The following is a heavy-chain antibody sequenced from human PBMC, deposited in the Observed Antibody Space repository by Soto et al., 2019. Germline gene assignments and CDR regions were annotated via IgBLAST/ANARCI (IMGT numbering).Heavy chain of an antibody. CDR3: ATVSASMGLAGPLGLSDY. V-gene: IGHV1-24*01. CDR2: FDPEDGET. CDR1: GYTLTELS. D-gene: IGHD6-19*01. J-gene: IGHJ4*02. Sequence: QVQLVQSGAEVKKPGASVKVSCKVLGYTLTELSLHWVRQAPGKGLEWMGGFDPEDGETIYAQNFQGRVTMTEDTSTDTAYMELSSLRSEDTAKYYCATVSASMGLAGPLGLSDYWGQGTRVTVSS.